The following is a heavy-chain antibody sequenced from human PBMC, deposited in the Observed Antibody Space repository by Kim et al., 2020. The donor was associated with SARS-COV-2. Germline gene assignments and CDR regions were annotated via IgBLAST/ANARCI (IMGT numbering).Heavy chain of an antibody. J-gene: IGHJ4*02. Sequence: GGSLRLSCAASGFRFGNYEMNWVRQTPGKGLEWISYISRISRSIYYADSVRGRFTISRDNAKNSLYLQMNSLRAEDTAVYYCATPASTDGWYFDYWGRGTLVTVSS. CDR2: ISRISRSI. D-gene: IGHD6-19*01. CDR3: ATPASTDGWYFDY. CDR1: GFRFGNYE. V-gene: IGHV3-48*03.